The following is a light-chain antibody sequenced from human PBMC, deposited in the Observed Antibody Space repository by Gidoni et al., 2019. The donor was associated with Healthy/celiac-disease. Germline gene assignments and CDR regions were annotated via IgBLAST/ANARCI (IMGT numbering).Light chain of an antibody. V-gene: IGKV3-11*01. Sequence: EIVLTQSPATLSLSPGERATLSCRASQSVSSYLAWYQQKPGQAPRLLIYDASNRATGIPARFSGSGSGTDFTLTISSLEPEDFAVYYCQQRSNWPPALTFGRDQGGDQT. CDR3: QQRSNWPPALT. CDR1: QSVSSY. CDR2: DAS. J-gene: IGKJ4*01.